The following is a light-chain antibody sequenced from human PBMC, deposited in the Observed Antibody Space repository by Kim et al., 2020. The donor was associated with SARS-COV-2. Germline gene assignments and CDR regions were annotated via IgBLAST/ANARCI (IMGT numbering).Light chain of an antibody. CDR2: QDR. CDR1: KLGDKY. V-gene: IGLV3-1*01. CDR3: QTWDSRTAYV. J-gene: IGLJ1*01. Sequence: VSPGQTASITCAGDKLGDKYACWYQQKPGQSPVLVIYQDRKRPSGIPERFSGSNSGNTATLTISGTQAMDEADYYCQTWDSRTAYVFGTGTKVTVL.